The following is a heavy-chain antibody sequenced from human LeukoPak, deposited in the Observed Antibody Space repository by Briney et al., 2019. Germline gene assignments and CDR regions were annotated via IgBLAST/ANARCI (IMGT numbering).Heavy chain of an antibody. CDR3: ASRPDYGGNQYDY. V-gene: IGHV1-69*05. Sequence: SVKVSCKASGGTFSSYAISWVRQAPGQGLEWMGGIIPIFGTANYAQKFQGRVTITTDESTSTAYMELSSLRSEDTAVYYCASRPDYGGNQYDYWGQGTLVTVSS. CDR2: IIPIFGTA. D-gene: IGHD4-23*01. J-gene: IGHJ4*02. CDR1: GGTFSSYA.